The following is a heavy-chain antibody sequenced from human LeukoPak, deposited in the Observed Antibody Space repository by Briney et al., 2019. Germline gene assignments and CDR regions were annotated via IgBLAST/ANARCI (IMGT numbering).Heavy chain of an antibody. CDR3: AKGANYYGSGTIFGY. Sequence: GGSLRLSCAASGFTFSSYAMSWVRQAPGKGLEWVSAISGSGGSTYYADSVKGRFTISRDNSKDTLYLQMNSLRAEDTAVYYCAKGANYYGSGTIFGYWGQGTLVTVSS. J-gene: IGHJ4*02. CDR1: GFTFSSYA. V-gene: IGHV3-23*01. D-gene: IGHD3-10*01. CDR2: ISGSGGST.